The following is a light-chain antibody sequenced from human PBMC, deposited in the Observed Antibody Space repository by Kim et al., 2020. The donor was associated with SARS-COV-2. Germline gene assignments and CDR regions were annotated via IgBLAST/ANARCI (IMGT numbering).Light chain of an antibody. Sequence: VSPGQTASITCSGDTLGDKYACWYQQKPGQSPVLVIYQDSKRPSGIPERFSGSNSGNTATLTISGTQAMDEADYYCQAWDSSTALVFGTGTKVTVL. CDR1: TLGDKY. CDR2: QDS. CDR3: QAWDSSTALV. V-gene: IGLV3-1*01. J-gene: IGLJ1*01.